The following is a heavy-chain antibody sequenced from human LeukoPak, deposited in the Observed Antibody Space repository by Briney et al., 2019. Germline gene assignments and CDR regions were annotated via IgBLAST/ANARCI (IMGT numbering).Heavy chain of an antibody. J-gene: IGHJ4*02. CDR2: IKSKTDGGTT. V-gene: IGHV3-15*01. D-gene: IGHD6-19*01. CDR1: GFTFSNAW. Sequence: PGGSLRLSCAASGFTFSNAWMSWVRQAPAKGLEWVGRIKSKTDGGTTDYAAPVKGRFTISRDDSKNTLYLQMNSLQTEDTAVYYCTTTPGYSSGWYDVDYWGRGTLVTVSS. CDR3: TTTPGYSSGWYDVDY.